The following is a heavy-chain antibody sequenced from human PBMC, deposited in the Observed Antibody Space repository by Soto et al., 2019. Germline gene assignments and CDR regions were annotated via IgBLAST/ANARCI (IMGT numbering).Heavy chain of an antibody. V-gene: IGHV1-18*01. CDR2: ISANNGNT. Sequence: QVHLVQSGAEVKKPGASVKVSCKASGYTFTSYGITWVRQAPGQGLEWMGWISANNGNTDYAQKLQGRVIVTRDTSTSTAYMELRSLGSDVAAVYYCARGRYGDYWGQGALVTVSS. CDR1: GYTFTSYG. J-gene: IGHJ4*02. CDR3: ARGRYGDY. D-gene: IGHD1-1*01.